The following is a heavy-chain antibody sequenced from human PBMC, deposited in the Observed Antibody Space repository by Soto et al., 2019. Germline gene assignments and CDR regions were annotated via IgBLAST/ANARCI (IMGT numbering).Heavy chain of an antibody. CDR1: GFTFSSYG. D-gene: IGHD2-2*01. CDR2: IWYDGSNK. Sequence: QVQLVESGGGVVQPGRSLRLSCAASGFTFSSYGMHWVRQAPGKGLEWVAVIWYDGSNKYYADSVKGRFTISRDNSKNTLYLQMNSLRAEDTAVYYCARGSVVVPAAIDRYYYGMDVWGQGTTVTVSS. J-gene: IGHJ6*02. CDR3: ARGSVVVPAAIDRYYYGMDV. V-gene: IGHV3-33*01.